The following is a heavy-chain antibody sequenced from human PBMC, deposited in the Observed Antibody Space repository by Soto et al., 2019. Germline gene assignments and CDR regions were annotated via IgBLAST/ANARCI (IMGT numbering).Heavy chain of an antibody. J-gene: IGHJ6*02. CDR1: GFSLTTGRMG. CDR2: IFSDAER. Sequence: SGPTLVNPTETLTLTCNVSGFSLTTGRMGVSWIRQPPGRALEWLAHIFSDAERSYSRSLQGRLTVSKVGSGSHVVLTMTNMDPVDTGTYFCVRMNAESYSSYYAMDVWGQGTTVTVSS. D-gene: IGHD3-10*01. V-gene: IGHV2-26*01. CDR3: VRMNAESYSSYYAMDV.